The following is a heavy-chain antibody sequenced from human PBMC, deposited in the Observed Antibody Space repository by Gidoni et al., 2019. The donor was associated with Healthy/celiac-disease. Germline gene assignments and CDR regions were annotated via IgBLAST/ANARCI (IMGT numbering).Heavy chain of an antibody. J-gene: IGHJ2*01. CDR3: ARGSVLYWYFDL. CDR1: GFTFDDYA. CDR2: ISWNSGSI. D-gene: IGHD3-10*01. Sequence: EVQLVESGGGLVQPGRSLRLSCAASGFTFDDYAMHWVRQAPGKGLEWVSGISWNSGSIGYADSVKGRFTISRDNAKNSLYLQMNSLRAEDTALYYCARGSVLYWYFDLWGRGTLVTVSS. V-gene: IGHV3-9*01.